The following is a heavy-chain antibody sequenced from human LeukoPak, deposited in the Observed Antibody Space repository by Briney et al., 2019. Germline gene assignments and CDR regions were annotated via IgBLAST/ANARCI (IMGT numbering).Heavy chain of an antibody. J-gene: IGHJ4*02. Sequence: SETLSLTCTVSGGSISSYYWSWIRQPPGKGLEWIGYIYYGGSTNYNPSLKSRVTISVDTSKNQFSLELSSVTAADTAVYYCARAAGPLTAPDYWGRGTPVTVSS. CDR1: GGSISSYY. CDR3: ARAAGPLTAPDY. D-gene: IGHD6-13*01. CDR2: IYYGGST. V-gene: IGHV4-59*01.